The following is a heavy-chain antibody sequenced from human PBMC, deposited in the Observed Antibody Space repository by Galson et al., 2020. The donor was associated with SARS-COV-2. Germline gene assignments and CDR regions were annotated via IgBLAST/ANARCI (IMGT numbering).Heavy chain of an antibody. Sequence: GGSLRLSCAASGFTVSSNYMSWVRQAPGKGLEWVSVIYSGGSTYYADSVKGRFTISRHNSKNTLYLQMNSLRAEDTAVYYCASSTYYYDSSGYYYDYWGQGTLVTVSS. J-gene: IGHJ4*02. CDR2: IYSGGST. D-gene: IGHD3-22*01. V-gene: IGHV3-53*04. CDR3: ASSTYYYDSSGYYYDY. CDR1: GFTVSSNY.